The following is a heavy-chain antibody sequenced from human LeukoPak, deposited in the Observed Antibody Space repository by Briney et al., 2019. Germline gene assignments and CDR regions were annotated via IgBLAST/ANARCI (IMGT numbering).Heavy chain of an antibody. V-gene: IGHV3-30*02. Sequence: PGGSLRLSCAASGFTFSSYGIHWVRQAPGKGLEWVAFIRYDGSNKYYADSVKGRFTISRDNSKNTLCLQMNSLRTEDAAVYYCAKDRTWYCTSTSCYAGFDYWGQGTLVTVSS. J-gene: IGHJ4*02. CDR1: GFTFSSYG. CDR2: IRYDGSNK. D-gene: IGHD2-2*01. CDR3: AKDRTWYCTSTSCYAGFDY.